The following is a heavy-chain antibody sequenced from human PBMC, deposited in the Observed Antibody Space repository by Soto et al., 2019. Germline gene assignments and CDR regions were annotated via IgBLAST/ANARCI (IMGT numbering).Heavy chain of an antibody. CDR1: GFPFSSYA. V-gene: IGHV3-23*01. J-gene: IGHJ6*03. CDR3: ATTVTTLGYYYYYMDV. D-gene: IGHD4-17*01. CDR2: ISGSGGST. Sequence: PGRSLRLSCAASGFPFSSYAMSWVRQAPGKGLEWVSAISGSGGSTYYADSVKGRFTISRDNSKNTLYLQMNSLRAEDTAVYYCATTVTTLGYYYYYMDVWGKGTTVTVSS.